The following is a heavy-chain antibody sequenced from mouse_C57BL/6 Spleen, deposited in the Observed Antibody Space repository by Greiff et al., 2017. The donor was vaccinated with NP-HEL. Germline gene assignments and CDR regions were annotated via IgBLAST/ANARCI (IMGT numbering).Heavy chain of an antibody. CDR2: INPNNGGT. D-gene: IGHD1-1*01. V-gene: IGHV1-18*01. Sequence: VQLQQSGPELVKPGASVKIPCKASGYTFTDYNMDWVKQSHGKSLEWIGDINPNNGGTIYNQKFKGKATLTVDKSSSTAYMELRSLTSEDTAVCYCARRPSTVVATRYFDVWGTGTTVTVSS. CDR3: ARRPSTVVATRYFDV. J-gene: IGHJ1*03. CDR1: GYTFTDYN.